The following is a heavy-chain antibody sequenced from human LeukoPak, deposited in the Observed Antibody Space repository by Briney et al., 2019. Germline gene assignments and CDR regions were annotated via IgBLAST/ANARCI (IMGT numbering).Heavy chain of an antibody. J-gene: IGHJ4*02. D-gene: IGHD2-21*02. CDR1: GYTFTDYY. Sequence: GASVKVSCKASGYTFTDYYLHWVRQAPGQGLEWMGWLNPNSGATIYAQKFQGRVTMTRDTSMSIAYMELSSLRSDDTAVYYCAGRAYCGGDCYTFDYWGQGTLVTVSS. CDR2: LNPNSGAT. V-gene: IGHV1-2*02. CDR3: AGRAYCGGDCYTFDY.